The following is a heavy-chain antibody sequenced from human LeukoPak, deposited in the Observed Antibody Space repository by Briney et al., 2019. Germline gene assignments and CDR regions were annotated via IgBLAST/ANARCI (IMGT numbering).Heavy chain of an antibody. CDR1: GYTFTSYD. Sequence: ASMKVSCKASGYTFTSYDINWVRQAPGQGLEWMGWMNPNSGNTGYAQKFQGRVTMTRNTSISTAYMELSSLRSEDTAVYYCARDGRRITVAGTGDNWGQGTLVTVSS. D-gene: IGHD6-19*01. CDR2: MNPNSGNT. J-gene: IGHJ4*02. V-gene: IGHV1-8*01. CDR3: ARDGRRITVAGTGDN.